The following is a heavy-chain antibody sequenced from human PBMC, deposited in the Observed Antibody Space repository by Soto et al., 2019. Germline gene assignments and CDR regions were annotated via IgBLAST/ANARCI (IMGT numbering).Heavy chain of an antibody. CDR1: GFTFSSYW. CDR3: ARALTDSSGWFRFDY. D-gene: IGHD6-19*01. Sequence: GGSLRLSCAVSGFTFSSYWMSWVRQAPGKGLEWVANIKQDGSQKYYVDSVKGRFTVSRDNAKNSLSLQMNSLRAEDTAVFYCARALTDSSGWFRFDYWGQGTLVTVSS. CDR2: IKQDGSQK. V-gene: IGHV3-7*01. J-gene: IGHJ4*02.